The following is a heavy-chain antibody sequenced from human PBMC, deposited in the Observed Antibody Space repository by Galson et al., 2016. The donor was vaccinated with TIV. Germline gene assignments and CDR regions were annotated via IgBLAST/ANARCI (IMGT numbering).Heavy chain of an antibody. CDR1: GVTFSSFA. D-gene: IGHD3-22*01. J-gene: IGHJ5*02. CDR2: IVPMFGTT. Sequence: SCKASGVTFSSFAFSWVRQAPGQGLEWRGGIVPMFGTTNYAQKFQGRVTISADESTTTAYLELSSLRSEDTAVYYCARGRGIYDSSGYFLFDHWGQGTLVTVSS. CDR3: ARGRGIYDSSGYFLFDH. V-gene: IGHV1-69*01.